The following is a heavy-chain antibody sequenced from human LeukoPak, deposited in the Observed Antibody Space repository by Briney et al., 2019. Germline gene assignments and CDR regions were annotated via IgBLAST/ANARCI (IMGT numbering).Heavy chain of an antibody. CDR3: ARGRDFWSGYRGPPFDY. D-gene: IGHD3-3*01. CDR1: DGSFSGYY. Sequence: SETLSLTCAVYDGSFSGYYWSWIRQPPGKGLEWIGEINHSGSTNYNPSLKSRVTISVDTSKNQFSLKLSSVTAADTAVYYCARGRDFWSGYRGPPFDYWGQGTLVTVSS. J-gene: IGHJ4*02. V-gene: IGHV4-34*01. CDR2: INHSGST.